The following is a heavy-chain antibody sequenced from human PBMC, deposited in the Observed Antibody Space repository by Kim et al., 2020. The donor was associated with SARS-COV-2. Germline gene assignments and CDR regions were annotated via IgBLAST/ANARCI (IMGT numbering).Heavy chain of an antibody. CDR1: GFTFDDYA. Sequence: GGSLRLFCAASGFTFDDYAMHWVRQAPGKGLEWVSGISWTSGSIGYADSVKCRFTISRDNAKNSLYLQMNSLRAEDTALYYCAKGGLYGGSLFDYWVQGTLVTVSA. CDR2: ISWTSGSI. CDR3: AKGGLYGGSLFDY. J-gene: IGHJ4*02. V-gene: IGHV3-9*01. D-gene: IGHD5-12*01.